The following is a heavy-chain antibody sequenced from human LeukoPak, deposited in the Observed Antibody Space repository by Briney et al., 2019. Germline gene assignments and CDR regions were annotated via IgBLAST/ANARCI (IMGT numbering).Heavy chain of an antibody. CDR2: IYYSGST. J-gene: IGHJ4*02. CDR1: GGSISSGDYY. Sequence: PSETLSLTCTVSGGSISSGDYYWSWIRQPPGKGLEWIGYIYYSGSTYYNPSLKRRVTISVDTSKNQFPLQLSSVTAADTAVYYCAVGHYYDSSGPPDYWGQGTLVTVSS. D-gene: IGHD3-22*01. CDR3: AVGHYYDSSGPPDY. V-gene: IGHV4-30-4*08.